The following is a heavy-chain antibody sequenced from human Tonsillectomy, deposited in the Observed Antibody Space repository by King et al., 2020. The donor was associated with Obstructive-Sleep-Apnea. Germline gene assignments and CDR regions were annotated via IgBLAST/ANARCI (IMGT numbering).Heavy chain of an antibody. CDR1: GGSISSSSYY. J-gene: IGHJ4*02. V-gene: IGHV4-39*07. CDR3: AREGGDGENYFDY. D-gene: IGHD3-10*01. CDR2: IYYSGST. Sequence: QLQESGPGLVKPSETLSLTCTVSGGSISSSSYYWGWIRQPPGKGLEWIGRIYYSGSTYYNPSLKSRVTIAVDTSKNQFSLKLSSVTAADTAVYYCAREGGDGENYFDYWGQGTLVTVSS.